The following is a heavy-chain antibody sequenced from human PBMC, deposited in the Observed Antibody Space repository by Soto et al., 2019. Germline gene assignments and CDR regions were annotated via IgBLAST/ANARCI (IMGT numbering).Heavy chain of an antibody. V-gene: IGHV3-23*01. J-gene: IGHJ3*02. Sequence: VQLLESGGDLVHPGGSLRLSCAASGFAFSSHPMSWVRQAPERGLEWVSGISDSGGLTYNADSVKGRFTISRDNSKNTLYLQMNSLRSEDKALYYCARRAFASSRSFVISGQGTMVTVSS. CDR3: ARRAFASSRSFVI. CDR2: ISDSGGLT. D-gene: IGHD3-10*01. CDR1: GFAFSSHP.